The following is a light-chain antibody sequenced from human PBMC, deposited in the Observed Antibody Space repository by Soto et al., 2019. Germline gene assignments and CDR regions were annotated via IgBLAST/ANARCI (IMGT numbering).Light chain of an antibody. CDR3: QQCSSYPWT. V-gene: IGKV1-5*01. CDR2: DAS. CDR1: QSVSSW. Sequence: DIQMTQSPSSLSASVGDTVTINCRANQSVSSWLAWYQQKPGQTPKLLIYDASTLETGVPSRFAGSEAETELTLTISGLQPDDFATYYCQQCSSYPWTFGQGTRVEIK. J-gene: IGKJ1*01.